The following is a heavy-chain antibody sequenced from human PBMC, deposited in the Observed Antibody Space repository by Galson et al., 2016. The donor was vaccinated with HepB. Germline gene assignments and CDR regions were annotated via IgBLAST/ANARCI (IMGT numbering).Heavy chain of an antibody. Sequence: SVKVSCKASGGTFSTYAISWVRQAPGQGLEWMGQIIPIFGTANYAQKFQGRATITADEYTSTAYTELSSLRSEDTAVYYCARVLEGPYNWFDPWGQGTLVTVSS. CDR3: ARVLEGPYNWFDP. V-gene: IGHV1-69*13. CDR1: GGTFSTYA. CDR2: IIPIFGTA. J-gene: IGHJ5*02.